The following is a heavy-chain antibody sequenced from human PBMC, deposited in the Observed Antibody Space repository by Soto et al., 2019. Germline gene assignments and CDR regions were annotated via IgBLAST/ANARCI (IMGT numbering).Heavy chain of an antibody. CDR1: GGSISSSNW. CDR3: ARVVLVPAAILSYYYYGMDV. CDR2: IYHSGST. J-gene: IGHJ6*02. Sequence: SETLSLTCAVSGGSISSSNWWSWVRQPPGKGLEWIGEIYHSGSTNYNPSLKSRVTISVDKSKNQFSLKLSSVTAADTAVYYCARVVLVPAAILSYYYYGMDVWGQGTTVTVSS. D-gene: IGHD2-2*01. V-gene: IGHV4-4*02.